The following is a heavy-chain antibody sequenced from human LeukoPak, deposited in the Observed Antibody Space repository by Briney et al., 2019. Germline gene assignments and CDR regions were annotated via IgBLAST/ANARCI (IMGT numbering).Heavy chain of an antibody. CDR3: ASSSWYGDRFDY. CDR2: IKQDGSEK. V-gene: IGHV3-7*05. CDR1: GFTFSSYW. J-gene: IGHJ4*02. D-gene: IGHD6-13*01. Sequence: GGFLRLSCAASGFTFSSYWMSWVRQAPGKGLEWVANIKQDGSEKYYVDSVKGRFTISRDNAKNSLYLQMNSLRAEDTAVYYCASSSWYGDRFDYWGQGTLVTVSS.